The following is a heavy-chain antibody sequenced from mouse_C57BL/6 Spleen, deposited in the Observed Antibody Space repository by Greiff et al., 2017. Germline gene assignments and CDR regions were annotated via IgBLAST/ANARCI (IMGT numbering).Heavy chain of an antibody. D-gene: IGHD3-1*01. V-gene: IGHV1-69*01. J-gene: IGHJ4*01. CDR1: GYTFTSYW. CDR3: ARSGSYYAMDY. Sequence: VQLQQPGAELVMPGASVKLSCKASGYTFTSYWMHWVKQRPGQGLEWIGEIDPSDSYTNYNQKFKGKSTLTVDKSSSTAYMQLSSLTSEDSAVYYCARSGSYYAMDYWGPGTSVTVSS. CDR2: IDPSDSYT.